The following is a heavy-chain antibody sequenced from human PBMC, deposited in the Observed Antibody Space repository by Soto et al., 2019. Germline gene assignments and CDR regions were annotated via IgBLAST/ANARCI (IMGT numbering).Heavy chain of an antibody. CDR1: GGSVSSGDYY. Sequence: QVQLQESGPGLVKPSQTLSLTCSVSGGSVSSGDYYWRWIRQPPGQGLEWIGYIDYRGRTYYNPSLTSRVTISVDTSKNQFSLKLSSVTAADTAVYYCARDITYYYGSGSYINWGQGTLVTVSS. CDR3: ARDITYYYGSGSYIN. J-gene: IGHJ4*02. CDR2: IDYRGRT. V-gene: IGHV4-30-4*01. D-gene: IGHD3-10*01.